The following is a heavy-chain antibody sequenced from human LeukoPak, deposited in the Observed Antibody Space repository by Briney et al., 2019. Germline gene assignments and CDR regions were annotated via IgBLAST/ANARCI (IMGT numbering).Heavy chain of an antibody. J-gene: IGHJ4*02. CDR2: IYDSGTT. Sequence: GGSLRLSCATSGFTVSSNYMSWVRQAPGKGLEWVSVIYDSGTTYYADSVRGRFLIFRDTSKNTVDLQMNSLRVEDTAVYYCAGRRSSGWYAYWGQGTLVTVSS. V-gene: IGHV3-53*01. CDR3: AGRRSSGWYAY. D-gene: IGHD6-19*01. CDR1: GFTVSSNY.